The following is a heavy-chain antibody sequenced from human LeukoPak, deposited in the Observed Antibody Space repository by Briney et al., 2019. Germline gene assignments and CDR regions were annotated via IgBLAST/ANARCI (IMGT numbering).Heavy chain of an antibody. D-gene: IGHD3-10*01. V-gene: IGHV1-18*04. CDR2: ISTYNGST. J-gene: IGHJ4*02. CDR1: GYTFTSYG. CDR3: ARGTYGDY. Sequence: ASVKVSCKSSGYTFTSYGISWVRQAPGQGLEWMGWISTYNGSTESAQKFQGRVTMTTDTSTSTGYMELRSLRSDDTAVYYCARGTYGDYWGQGTLVTVSS.